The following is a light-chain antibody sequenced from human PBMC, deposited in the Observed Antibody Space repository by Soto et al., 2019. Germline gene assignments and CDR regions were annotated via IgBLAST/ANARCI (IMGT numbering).Light chain of an antibody. J-gene: IGKJ1*01. V-gene: IGKV3-20*01. Sequence: EIVLTQYPGTLSLSPGERATLSCRASQSVSSSYLAWYQQKPGQAPRLLIYGASSRATGIPDRFSGSGSGTDFTLTISRLEPEDFAVYYCQLRPAFGQGTKGEIK. CDR3: QLRPA. CDR2: GAS. CDR1: QSVSSSY.